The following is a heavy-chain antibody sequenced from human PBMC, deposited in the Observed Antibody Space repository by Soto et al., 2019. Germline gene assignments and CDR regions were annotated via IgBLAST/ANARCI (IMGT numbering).Heavy chain of an antibody. CDR3: ARGDDSSGWYNYFDY. Sequence: EVQLVESGGGLVQPGGSLSLSCAASGFTFSTYTMNWVRQAPGKGLEWVSYISSSSSTIHYADSVKGRFTISRDNAKNSLYLQMNSLRDEDTAVYYCARGDDSSGWYNYFDYWGQGTLVTVSS. CDR2: ISSSSSTI. CDR1: GFTFSTYT. D-gene: IGHD6-19*01. J-gene: IGHJ4*02. V-gene: IGHV3-48*02.